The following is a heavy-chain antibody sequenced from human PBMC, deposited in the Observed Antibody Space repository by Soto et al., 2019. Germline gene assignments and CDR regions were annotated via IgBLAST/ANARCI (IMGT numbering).Heavy chain of an antibody. CDR3: ARGDRAARPQDYYYYYMDV. CDR1: GYTFTSYD. J-gene: IGHJ6*03. CDR2: MNPNSGNT. D-gene: IGHD6-6*01. V-gene: IGHV1-8*01. Sequence: ASVKVSCKASGYTFTSYDINWVRQATGQGLEWMGWMNPNSGNTGYAQKFQGRVTMTRNTSISTAYMELSSLRSEDTAVYYCARGDRAARPQDYYYYYMDVWGKGTTVTVSS.